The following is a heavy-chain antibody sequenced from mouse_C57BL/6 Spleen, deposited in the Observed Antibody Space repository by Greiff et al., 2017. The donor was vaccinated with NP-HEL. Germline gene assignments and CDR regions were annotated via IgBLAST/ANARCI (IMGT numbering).Heavy chain of an antibody. CDR3: ARRGESSYYFDY. V-gene: IGHV1-80*01. Sequence: QVQLKQSGAELVKPGASVKISCKASGYAFSSYWMNWVKQRPGKGLEWIGQIYPGDGDTNYNGKFKGKATLTADKSSSTAYLQLSSLTSEDSAVYFCARRGESSYYFDYWGQGTTLTVSS. J-gene: IGHJ2*01. D-gene: IGHD1-3*01. CDR2: IYPGDGDT. CDR1: GYAFSSYW.